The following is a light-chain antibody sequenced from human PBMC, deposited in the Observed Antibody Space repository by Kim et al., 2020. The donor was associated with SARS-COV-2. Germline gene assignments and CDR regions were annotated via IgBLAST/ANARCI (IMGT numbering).Light chain of an antibody. CDR3: QQYYSPPLT. V-gene: IGKV4-1*01. CDR1: QSVLYSSNNKDY. Sequence: DIVMTQSPDSLAVSLGERATINCKSSQSVLYSSNNKDYLAWYQQKPGQPPKLLIYWASTRESGVPGRFTGSGSGTDFTLTISSLQAEDVAVYYCQQYYSPPLTFGQGTKVDIK. CDR2: WAS. J-gene: IGKJ1*01.